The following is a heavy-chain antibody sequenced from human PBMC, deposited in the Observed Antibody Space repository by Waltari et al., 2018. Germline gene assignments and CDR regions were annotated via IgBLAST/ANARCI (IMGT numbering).Heavy chain of an antibody. D-gene: IGHD3-16*01. V-gene: IGHV1-2*02. CDR1: GYTFSGYY. J-gene: IGHJ4*02. CDR3: ARDLYDSRVPGDYFDY. CDR2: IDPNTGGT. Sequence: QVHLVQSGAEVRKPGASVKVSCKGSGYTFSGYYIQWLRQDPGQGLEWRGWIDPNTGGTRLAQKFQGRVTMTRATSINTVYMELSSLGSDDTAIYYCARDLYDSRVPGDYFDYWGQGTLVTVSS.